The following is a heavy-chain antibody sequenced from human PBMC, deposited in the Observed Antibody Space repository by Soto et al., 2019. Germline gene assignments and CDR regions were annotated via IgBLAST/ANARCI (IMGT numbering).Heavy chain of an antibody. CDR3: ARAREAALLRAPSYY. V-gene: IGHV3-23*01. J-gene: IGHJ4*02. CDR2: IGGSGDGT. Sequence: PGGSLRLSCAASGFTFSSYTMNWVRRAPGKGLEWVATIGGSGDGTYYGDSVKGRFTISRDNSKNTVYLQMNSLRAEDTAIYYCARAREAALLRAPSYYWGQGTLVTVSS. CDR1: GFTFSSYT. D-gene: IGHD2-21*02.